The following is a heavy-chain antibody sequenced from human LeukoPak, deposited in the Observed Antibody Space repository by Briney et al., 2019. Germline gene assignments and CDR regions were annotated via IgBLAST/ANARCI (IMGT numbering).Heavy chain of an antibody. D-gene: IGHD3-3*01. CDR2: VYRSGQS. J-gene: IGHJ3*02. CDR3: ASGKYFYDDSASINRASRTAFHI. Sequence: SETLSLTCSVSSDSTAGYYWGWIRQSPGRAPEWLAYVYRSGQSDYNSSLRGRVTVSLDRSKTQVSLSLRSLTAADTAVYYCASGKYFYDDSASINRASRTAFHIWAQGTMVVVSS. CDR1: SDSTAGYY. V-gene: IGHV4-59*12.